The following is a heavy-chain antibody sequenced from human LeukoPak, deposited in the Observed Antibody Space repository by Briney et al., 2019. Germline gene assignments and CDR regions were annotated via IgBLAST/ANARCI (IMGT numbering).Heavy chain of an antibody. J-gene: IGHJ4*02. CDR3: ATQPQEYDSSGWSQFDY. CDR1: GGSISSSNW. CDR2: IYHSGST. V-gene: IGHV4-4*02. D-gene: IGHD6-19*01. Sequence: SGTLSLTCAVSGGSISSSNWWSWVRQPPGKGLEWIGEIYHSGSTNYNPSLKSRVTISVDKSKNQFSLKLSSVTAADTAVYYCATQPQEYDSSGWSQFDYWGQGTLVTVSS.